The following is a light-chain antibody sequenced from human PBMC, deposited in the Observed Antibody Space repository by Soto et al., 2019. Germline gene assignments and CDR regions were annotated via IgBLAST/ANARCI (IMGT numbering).Light chain of an antibody. CDR2: AAS. V-gene: IGKV1-27*01. CDR3: QKFTSAPFT. CDR1: QGISNH. J-gene: IGKJ4*01. Sequence: DIQITQSPSSLSAYLGDRVTITCRASQGISNHLAWYQHKPGKLPKLLIYAASILQSGVPSRFSGSGSGTDFTLTISSLQPEDVAIYYCQKFTSAPFTFGGGTKVDIK.